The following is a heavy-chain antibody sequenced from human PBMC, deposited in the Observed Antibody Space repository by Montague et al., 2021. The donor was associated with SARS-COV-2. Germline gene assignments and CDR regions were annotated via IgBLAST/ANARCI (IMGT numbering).Heavy chain of an antibody. V-gene: IGHV4-34*01. Sequence: SETLSLTCAVYGGSFSGYYWNWIRQPPGKGLEWIGEINHSGSTNYNPSLKSRVTMPVDTSKNRFSLKLSSVTAADTAVYYCARGARQGYGFRLGSFDSWGQGTLVTVSS. D-gene: IGHD3-10*01. CDR1: GGSFSGYY. CDR3: ARGARQGYGFRLGSFDS. J-gene: IGHJ4*02. CDR2: INHSGST.